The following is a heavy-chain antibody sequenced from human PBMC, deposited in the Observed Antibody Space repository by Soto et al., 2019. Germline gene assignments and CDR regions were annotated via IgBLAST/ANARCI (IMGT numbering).Heavy chain of an antibody. CDR1: GFTFSSYA. CDR3: AKGGYCSSTSCTNPNWFDP. CDR2: ISGSGGST. D-gene: IGHD2-2*01. J-gene: IGHJ5*02. Sequence: PGGSLRLSCAASGFTFSSYAMSWVRQAPGKGLEWVSAISGSGGSTYYADSVKGRFTISRDNSKNTLYLQMSSLRAEDTAVYYCAKGGYCSSTSCTNPNWFDPWGQGTLVTVS. V-gene: IGHV3-23*01.